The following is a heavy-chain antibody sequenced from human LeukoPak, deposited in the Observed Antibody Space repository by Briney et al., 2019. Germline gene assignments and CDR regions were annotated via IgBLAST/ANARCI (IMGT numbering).Heavy chain of an antibody. V-gene: IGHV3-49*03. J-gene: IGHJ4*02. CDR2: IRKKADGGTP. D-gene: IGHD1-26*01. Sequence: PGRSLRLSCTGSGFTFRDYTITWIRQAPGKGLEWVSLIRKKADGGTPEYAASVKGRFTISRDDSKSIAYLQMNSLKTDDTAVYYCTTDPPTRYWGQGTLVSVSS. CDR1: GFTFRDYT. CDR3: TTDPPTRY.